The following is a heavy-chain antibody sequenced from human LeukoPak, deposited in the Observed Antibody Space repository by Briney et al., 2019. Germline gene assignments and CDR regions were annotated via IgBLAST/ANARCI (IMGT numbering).Heavy chain of an antibody. J-gene: IGHJ3*02. CDR2: ISGSGGST. D-gene: IGHD4-17*01. CDR1: GFTLSSYA. Sequence: GGSLTLSCAASGFTLSSYAMSWVRQAPGKGLERVSAISGSGGSTYYAGSVKGRFTISRDNSKNTLYLQMNSLRAEDTGVYYCAKAPHDYGDYLAAFDIWGQGTMVTVSS. CDR3: AKAPHDYGDYLAAFDI. V-gene: IGHV3-23*01.